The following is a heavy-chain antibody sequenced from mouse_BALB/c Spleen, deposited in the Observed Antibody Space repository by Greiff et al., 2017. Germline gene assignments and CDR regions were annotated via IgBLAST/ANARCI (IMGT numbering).Heavy chain of an antibody. CDR1: GFTFSSFG. CDR3: AREWDRYDRVDY. CDR2: ISSGSSTI. V-gene: IGHV5-17*02. J-gene: IGHJ4*01. D-gene: IGHD2-14*01. Sequence: EVKLVESGGGLVQPGGSRKLSCAASGFTFSSFGMHWVRQAPEKGLEWVAYISSGSSTIYYADTVKGRFTISRDNPKNTLFLQMTSLRSEDTAMYYCAREWDRYDRVDYWGQGTSVTVSS.